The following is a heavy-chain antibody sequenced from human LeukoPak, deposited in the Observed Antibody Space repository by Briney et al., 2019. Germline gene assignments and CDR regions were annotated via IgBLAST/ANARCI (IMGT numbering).Heavy chain of an antibody. CDR1: GGSISSSSYY. V-gene: IGHV4-39*07. CDR3: ARVLRYFDWLLYDY. Sequence: SETLSLTCTVSGGSISSSSYYWGWIRQPPGKGLEWIGSIYYSGSTYYNPSLKSRVTISVDTSKNQFSLKLSSVTAADTAVYYCARVLRYFDWLLYDYWGQGTLVTVSS. CDR2: IYYSGST. D-gene: IGHD3-9*01. J-gene: IGHJ4*02.